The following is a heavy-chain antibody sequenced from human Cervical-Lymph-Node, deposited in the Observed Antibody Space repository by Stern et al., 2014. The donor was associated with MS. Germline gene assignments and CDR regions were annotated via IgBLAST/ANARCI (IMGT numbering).Heavy chain of an antibody. CDR1: RFTFDDYT. CDR3: AKPITMIVVAESSYFDY. CDR2: LSLDGGSP. Sequence: QLVVSGGVVVQPGGSLRLSCAASRFTFDDYTMHRVRQPTGQGLVWVSLLSLDGGSPSYADSMKGRFTISRDNSINSLYLHINSLRTEDTALYYCAKPITMIVVAESSYFDYWGQGTLVTVSS. D-gene: IGHD3-22*01. J-gene: IGHJ4*02. V-gene: IGHV3-43*01.